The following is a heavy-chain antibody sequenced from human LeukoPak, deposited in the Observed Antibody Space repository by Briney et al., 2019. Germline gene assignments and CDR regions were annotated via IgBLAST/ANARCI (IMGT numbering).Heavy chain of an antibody. CDR2: INPSGGST. CDR3: ARSGVITPRTIVGIGY. J-gene: IGHJ4*02. CDR1: GYTFTSYY. D-gene: IGHD1-26*01. Sequence: GASVKVSCKASGYTFTSYYMHWVRQAPGQGLEWIGIINPSGGSTSYAQKFQGRVTMTRDTSTSTVYMELSSLRSEDTAVYYCARSGVITPRTIVGIGYWGQGTLVTVSS. V-gene: IGHV1-46*01.